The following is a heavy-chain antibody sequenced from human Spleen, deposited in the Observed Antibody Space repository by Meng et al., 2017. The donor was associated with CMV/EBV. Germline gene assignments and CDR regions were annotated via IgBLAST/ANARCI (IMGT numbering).Heavy chain of an antibody. D-gene: IGHD6-13*01. CDR3: ARARDYSSSWFGDDY. CDR2: ISAHTGNT. J-gene: IGHJ4*02. V-gene: IGHV1-18*01. Sequence: ASVKVSCKASGYSFTNHGITWVRQAPGQGLEWMGWISAHTGNTNYAQKLQGRVTMTTDTSTSTAYMELRSLSSDDTAVYYCARARDYSSSWFGDDYWGQGTLVTVSS. CDR1: GYSFTNHG.